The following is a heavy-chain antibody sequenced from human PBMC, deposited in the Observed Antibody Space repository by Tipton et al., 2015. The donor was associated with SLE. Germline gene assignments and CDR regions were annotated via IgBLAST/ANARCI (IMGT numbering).Heavy chain of an antibody. D-gene: IGHD5-24*01. CDR1: GGSISSSSYY. CDR2: IYYSGST. J-gene: IGHJ3*02. V-gene: IGHV4-39*01. CDR3: ARRRVEPGAFDI. Sequence: TLSLTCTVSGGSISSSSYYWGWIRQPPGKGLEWIGSIYYSGSTYYNPSLKSRDTISVDTSKNQFSLKLSSVTAADTAVYYCARRRVEPGAFDIWGQGTMVTVSS.